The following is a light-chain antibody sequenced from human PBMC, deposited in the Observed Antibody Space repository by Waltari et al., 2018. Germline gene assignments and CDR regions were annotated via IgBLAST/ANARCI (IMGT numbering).Light chain of an antibody. Sequence: IQVTQSPSSLSASVGDRVTITCRASQTISNYLNWYQQKPVKVPKLLIFAASSLQSGVPSRFSGSGSGTDFTLTISSLESEDFATYYCQQSYTSPRTFGQGTKVEI. CDR1: QTISNY. V-gene: IGKV1-39*01. CDR2: AAS. J-gene: IGKJ1*01. CDR3: QQSYTSPRT.